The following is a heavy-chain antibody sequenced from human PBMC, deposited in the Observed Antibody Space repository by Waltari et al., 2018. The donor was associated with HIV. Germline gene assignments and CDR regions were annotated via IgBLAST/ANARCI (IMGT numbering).Heavy chain of an antibody. J-gene: IGHJ4*02. CDR3: ARGQYGPGSREDY. D-gene: IGHD3-10*01. V-gene: IGHV4-34*02. Sequence: QVQLQQCGTGLLKPSETLSLTCAVQGGSSSNYYWSWIRQPPGKGLEWIAEINHSGRTNYNPSLNSRLTISVDTSKTQFSVKLTSVTAADTAVYFCARGQYGPGSREDYCGQGTLVTVAS. CDR2: INHSGRT. CDR1: GGSSSNYY.